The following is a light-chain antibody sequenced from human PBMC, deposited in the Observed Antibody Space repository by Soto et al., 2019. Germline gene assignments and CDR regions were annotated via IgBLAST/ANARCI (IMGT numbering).Light chain of an antibody. Sequence: DIQMTQSPSSLSASVGDRVTITCQASQDISNFLNWYQQKPGKAPKLMIYDVSNLETGVPSRFSGRGSGTDFSLTITSRQPEDIATYYCEQYDILPTFGQGTKLEMK. CDR1: QDISNF. J-gene: IGKJ2*01. CDR3: EQYDILPT. CDR2: DVS. V-gene: IGKV1-33*01.